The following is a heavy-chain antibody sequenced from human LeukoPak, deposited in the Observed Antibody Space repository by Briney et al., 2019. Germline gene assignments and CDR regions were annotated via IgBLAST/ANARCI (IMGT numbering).Heavy chain of an antibody. CDR1: GYTFTSYG. Sequence: ASVKVSCKASGYTFTSYGISWVRQAPGQGLEWMGWISAYNGNTNYAQKLQGRVTMTTDTSTSTAYMELRSLRSDDTAVYYCAKGDSSGYYFGSFDYWGQGTLVTVSS. CDR3: AKGDSSGYYFGSFDY. J-gene: IGHJ4*02. D-gene: IGHD3-22*01. V-gene: IGHV1-18*01. CDR2: ISAYNGNT.